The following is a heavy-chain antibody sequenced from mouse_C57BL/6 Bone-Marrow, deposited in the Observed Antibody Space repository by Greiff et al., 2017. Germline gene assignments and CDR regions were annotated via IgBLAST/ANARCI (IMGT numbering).Heavy chain of an antibody. J-gene: IGHJ2*01. CDR3: TANCYGSSGDD. CDR1: GYTFTDYE. V-gene: IGHV1-15*01. Sequence: QVQLKESGAELVRPGASVTLSCKASGYTFTDYEMHWVKQTPVHGLEWIGAIDPETGGTAYNQKFKGKAILTADKSSSTAYMELRSLTSEDSAVYYCTANCYGSSGDDWGQGTTLTVSS. CDR2: IDPETGGT. D-gene: IGHD1-1*01.